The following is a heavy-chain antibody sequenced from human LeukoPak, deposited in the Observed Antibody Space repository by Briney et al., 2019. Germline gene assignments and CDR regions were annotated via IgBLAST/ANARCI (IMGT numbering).Heavy chain of an antibody. CDR3: ARRDPFDY. Sequence: GGSLRLSCAASGFTFSSYGMSWVRQAPGKGLEWVSIVSDSGGSTYYADSVKGRFTISRDNAANSLYLQMNNLRDEDTAVYYCARRDPFDYWGQGTMVTVSS. CDR1: GFTFSSYG. CDR2: VSDSGGST. V-gene: IGHV3-23*01. J-gene: IGHJ4*02.